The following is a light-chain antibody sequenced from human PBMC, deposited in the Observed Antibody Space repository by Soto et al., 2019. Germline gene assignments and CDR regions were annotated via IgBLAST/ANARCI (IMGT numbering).Light chain of an antibody. J-gene: IGLJ1*01. V-gene: IGLV1-47*01. CDR2: RNN. CDR1: SSNIGSNY. CDR3: AAWDDSLSALYV. Sequence: QSVLTQPPSASGTPGQRVTISCSGSSSNIGSNYVYWYQQLPGTAPKLLIYRNNQRPSGVPDRFSGSKSGTSASLAISGLRSEDEAYDYCAAWDDSLSALYVFGTGTKVTVL.